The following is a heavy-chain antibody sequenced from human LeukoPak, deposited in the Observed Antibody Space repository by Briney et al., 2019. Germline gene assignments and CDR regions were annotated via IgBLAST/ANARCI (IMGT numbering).Heavy chain of an antibody. CDR3: AGLVGAKDVPRIDY. D-gene: IGHD1-26*01. CDR2: IWYDGSNK. V-gene: IGHV3-33*01. J-gene: IGHJ4*02. CDR1: GFTFSSYG. Sequence: GGSLRLSCAASGFTFSSYGMHWVRQAPGKGLEWVAVIWYDGSNKYYADSVKGRFTISRDNSKNTLYLQMNSLRAEDTAVYYCAGLVGAKDVPRIDYWGQGTLVTVSS.